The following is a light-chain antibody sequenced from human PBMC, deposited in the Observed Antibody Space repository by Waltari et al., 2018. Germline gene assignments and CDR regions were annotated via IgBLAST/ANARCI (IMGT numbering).Light chain of an antibody. J-gene: IGKJ1*01. CDR3: QQYNNYVAT. CDR2: KAS. V-gene: IGKV1-5*03. CDR1: QSITNW. Sequence: DIQMTQSPSTLSASIGDRVTITCRASQSITNWLAWYQQKPGKAPKLLIYKASTLESGVPSRFSGSGSGTEFTLTISSLQPDDFATYYCQQYNNYVATFGQ.